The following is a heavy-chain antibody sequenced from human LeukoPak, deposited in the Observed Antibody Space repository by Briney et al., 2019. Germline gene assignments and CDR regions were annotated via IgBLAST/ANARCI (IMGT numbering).Heavy chain of an antibody. J-gene: IGHJ3*02. CDR2: ISKSGGRT. V-gene: IGHV3-23*01. Sequence: GGSLRLSCATSGFTFSNYAMSWVRQGPGRGLEWVSAISKSGGRTDYTTSVKGRFTISRDNSKNTLYLQMNSLRVEDTAVYYCAKDYYGSGSQLGRDAFDIWGQGTMVTVSS. CDR3: AKDYYGSGSQLGRDAFDI. D-gene: IGHD3-10*01. CDR1: GFTFSNYA.